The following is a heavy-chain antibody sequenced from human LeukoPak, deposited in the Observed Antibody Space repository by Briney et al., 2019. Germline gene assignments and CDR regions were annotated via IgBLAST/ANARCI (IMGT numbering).Heavy chain of an antibody. CDR1: GGAISSNNYY. J-gene: IGHJ4*02. Sequence: PSETLSLTCTVAGGAISSNNYYWGWIRQPPGKGLEWIGSIYYSGSNYNPSLKSRVTISVETSKNLFSLKLSSVTAADTAVYYCARFDYWGQGTLVTVSS. CDR3: ARFDY. V-gene: IGHV4-39*07. CDR2: IYYSGS.